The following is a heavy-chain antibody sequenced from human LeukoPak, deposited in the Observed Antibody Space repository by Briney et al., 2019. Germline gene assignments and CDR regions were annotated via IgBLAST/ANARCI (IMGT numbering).Heavy chain of an antibody. CDR1: GGSISSSNW. V-gene: IGHV4-4*02. J-gene: IGHJ4*02. Sequence: SETLSLTCAVSGGSISSSNWWSWVRQPPGKGLEWIGYIYYSGSTNYNPSLKSRVTISVDTSKNQFSLKLSSVTAADTAVYYCARQSRSGSYFDYWGQGTLVTVSS. CDR2: IYYSGST. CDR3: ARQSRSGSYFDY. D-gene: IGHD1-26*01.